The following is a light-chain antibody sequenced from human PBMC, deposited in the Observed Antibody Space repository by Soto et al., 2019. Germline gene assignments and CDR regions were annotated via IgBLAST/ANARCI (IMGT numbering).Light chain of an antibody. CDR1: SSNIGAGYD. V-gene: IGLV1-40*01. J-gene: IGLJ2*01. Sequence: QPVLTQPPSVSGAPGQRVTISCTGTSSNIGAGYDVHWYQQLPGTAPKLLIYVNTNRPSGVPDRFSGSKSGTSASLAITGLQAEDEAEYYCQSFDSSLSGSIFGGGTKLTVL. CDR3: QSFDSSLSGSI. CDR2: VNT.